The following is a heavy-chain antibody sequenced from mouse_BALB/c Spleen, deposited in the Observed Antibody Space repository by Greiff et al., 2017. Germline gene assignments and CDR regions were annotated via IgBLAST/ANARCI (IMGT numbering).Heavy chain of an antibody. J-gene: IGHJ2*01. V-gene: IGHV3-2*02. Sequence: EVKVEESGPGLVKPSQSLSLTCTVTGYSITSDYAWNWIRQFPGNKLEWMGYISYSGSTSYNPSLKSRISITRDTSKNQFFLQLNSVTTEDTATYYCARNYGDYWGQGTTLTVSS. CDR2: ISYSGST. CDR3: ARNYGDY. CDR1: GYSITSDYA. D-gene: IGHD1-1*02.